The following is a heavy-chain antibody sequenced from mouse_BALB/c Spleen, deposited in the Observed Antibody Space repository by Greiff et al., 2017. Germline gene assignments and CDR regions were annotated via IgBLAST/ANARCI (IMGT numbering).Heavy chain of an antibody. D-gene: IGHD2-4*01. Sequence: VQLQQSGAELARPGASVKLSCKASGYTFTSYWMQWVKQRPGQGLEWIGAIYPGDGDTRYTQKFKGKATLTADKSSSTAYMQLSSLASEDSAVYYCAMYDYDGYYYAMDYWGQGTSVTVSS. CDR2: IYPGDGDT. CDR1: GYTFTSYW. CDR3: AMYDYDGYYYAMDY. J-gene: IGHJ4*01. V-gene: IGHV1-87*01.